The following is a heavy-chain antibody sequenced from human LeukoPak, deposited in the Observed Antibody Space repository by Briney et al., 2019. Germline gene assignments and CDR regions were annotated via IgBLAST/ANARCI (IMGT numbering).Heavy chain of an antibody. CDR3: ARDGDGRGEDFDY. V-gene: IGHV3-7*01. D-gene: IGHD4-17*01. J-gene: IGHJ4*02. Sequence: GGSLRLSCVASGFSFRNYWMSWVRQAPGKGLEWVANIKEDGSKKNHLESVKGRFTISRDNAKNFLYLQMNSLRVEDTALYYCARDGDGRGEDFDYWGQGILVTVSS. CDR2: IKEDGSKK. CDR1: GFSFRNYW.